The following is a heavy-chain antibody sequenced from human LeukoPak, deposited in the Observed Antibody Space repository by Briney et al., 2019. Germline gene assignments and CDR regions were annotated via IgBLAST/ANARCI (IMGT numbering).Heavy chain of an antibody. Sequence: GESLKISCKGSGYSFTSYWIGWVRQMPGKGLEWMGIIFPGGSDTRYSPSFQGQVTISADKSISTAYLQWSSLKASDTAMYYCARHPSYSSSDYWGQGTLVTVSS. J-gene: IGHJ4*02. CDR2: IFPGGSDT. D-gene: IGHD6-6*01. V-gene: IGHV5-51*01. CDR1: GYSFTSYW. CDR3: ARHPSYSSSDY.